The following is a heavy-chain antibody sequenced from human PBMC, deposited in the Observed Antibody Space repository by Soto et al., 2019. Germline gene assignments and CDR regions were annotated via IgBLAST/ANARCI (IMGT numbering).Heavy chain of an antibody. V-gene: IGHV4-38-2*02. D-gene: IGHD3-22*01. CDR2: IYHSGST. CDR3: AREAYDSSGYDNYFDY. Sequence: SETLSLTCAVSGYSISSGYYWGWIRQPPGEGLEWIGSIYHSGSTYYNPSLKSRVTISVDTSKNQFSLKLSSVTAADTAVYYCAREAYDSSGYDNYFDYWGQGTLVTVSS. J-gene: IGHJ4*02. CDR1: GYSISSGYY.